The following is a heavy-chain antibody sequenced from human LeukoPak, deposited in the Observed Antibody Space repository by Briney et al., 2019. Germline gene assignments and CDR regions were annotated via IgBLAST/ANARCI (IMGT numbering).Heavy chain of an antibody. Sequence: SETLSLTCTVSGGSVSSGSYYWSWIRQPPGKGLEWIGFVYYTGSTNYNPSLKGRVTMSVYTSNSQFSLKLSSVTAADTAVYYCARGLRWFGELYYWGQGTLVTVSS. CDR2: VYYTGST. D-gene: IGHD3-10*01. CDR1: GGSVSSGSYY. J-gene: IGHJ4*02. V-gene: IGHV4-61*01. CDR3: ARGLRWFGELYY.